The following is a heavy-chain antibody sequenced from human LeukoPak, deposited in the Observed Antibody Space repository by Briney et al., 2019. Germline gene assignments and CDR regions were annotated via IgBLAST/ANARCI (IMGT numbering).Heavy chain of an antibody. J-gene: IGHJ4*02. CDR2: ISYDGKNK. CDR3: VRVMTTTSSFDY. V-gene: IGHV3-30*04. Sequence: RGSLSPACAASGFTFSSHPLHWVRQTPGKGLEWVAVISYDGKNKYYADSVNGRFTVSRDNTKNTLNLQMNSLRVDDMGVYYCVRVMTTTSSFDYWGPGTLVTVSS. D-gene: IGHD1-1*01. CDR1: GFTFSSHP.